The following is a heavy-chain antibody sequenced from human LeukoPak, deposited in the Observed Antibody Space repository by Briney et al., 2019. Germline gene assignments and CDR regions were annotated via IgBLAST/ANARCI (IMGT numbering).Heavy chain of an antibody. CDR3: ARHEMATIGAFDI. Sequence: SETLSLTCTVSGGSISSSSYYWGWIRQPPGKGLEWIGSIYYSGSTYYNPSLKSRVTISVDTSKNQFSLKLSSVTAADTAVYYCARHEMATIGAFDIWGQGTMVTVSS. J-gene: IGHJ3*02. D-gene: IGHD5-24*01. CDR1: GGSISSSSYY. CDR2: IYYSGST. V-gene: IGHV4-39*01.